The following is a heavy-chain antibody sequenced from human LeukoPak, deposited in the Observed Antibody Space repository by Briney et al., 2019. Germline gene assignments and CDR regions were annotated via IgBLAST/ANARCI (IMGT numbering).Heavy chain of an antibody. J-gene: IGHJ4*02. CDR1: GFTFDTYG. D-gene: IGHD1-7*01. CDR2: ISGSGSDT. CDR3: AKRVAVGGTHKANDY. Sequence: GGSLRLSCEASGFTFDTYGMTWVRQAPGKGLEWVSLISGSGSDTYYADSVKGRFTISRDNSKSTLYLQMNSLRAEDTAIYYCAKRVAVGGTHKANDYWGQGTLVTVSS. V-gene: IGHV3-23*01.